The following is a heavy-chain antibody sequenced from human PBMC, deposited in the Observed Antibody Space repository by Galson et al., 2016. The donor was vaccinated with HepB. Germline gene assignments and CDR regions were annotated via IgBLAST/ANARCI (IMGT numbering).Heavy chain of an antibody. V-gene: IGHV3-30-3*01. D-gene: IGHD2-15*01. J-gene: IGHJ6*02. CDR3: TRDVVVVKGYGLDV. Sequence: SLRLSCADSEFTFSNYAMHWVRQAPGKGLEWLAVISYDGSHKNYPDSVKGRFTISRDNSKNTLYLQMRNLTPEDTAMYYCTRDVVVVKGYGLDVWGPGTTVTVSS. CDR2: ISYDGSHK. CDR1: EFTFSNYA.